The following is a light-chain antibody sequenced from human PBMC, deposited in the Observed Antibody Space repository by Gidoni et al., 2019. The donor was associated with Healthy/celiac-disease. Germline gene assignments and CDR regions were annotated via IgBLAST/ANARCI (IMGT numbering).Light chain of an antibody. Sequence: SSELTQDPAVSVALGQTVRITCQGDSLRSYYASWYQQKPGPAPVLVIYGKNNRPSGIPDRFSGASSGNTASLTITGAQAEDEADYYCNSRDSSGHVVFGGGTKLTVL. J-gene: IGLJ2*01. CDR1: SLRSYY. V-gene: IGLV3-19*01. CDR2: GKN. CDR3: NSRDSSGHVV.